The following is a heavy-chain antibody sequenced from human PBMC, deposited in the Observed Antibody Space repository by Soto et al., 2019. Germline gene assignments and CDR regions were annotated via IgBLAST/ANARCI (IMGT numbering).Heavy chain of an antibody. D-gene: IGHD6-19*01. CDR3: AKDLSSGWSLDY. CDR2: ISYDGSNK. Sequence: QVQLVESGGGVVQPGRSLRLSCGASGFTFSSCGMHWVRQAPGKGLEWVAVISYDGSNKDYADSVKGRFTISRDNSKNTVYLQMNSLRAEDTAVYYCAKDLSSGWSLDYWGQGTLVTVSS. CDR1: GFTFSSCG. J-gene: IGHJ4*02. V-gene: IGHV3-30*18.